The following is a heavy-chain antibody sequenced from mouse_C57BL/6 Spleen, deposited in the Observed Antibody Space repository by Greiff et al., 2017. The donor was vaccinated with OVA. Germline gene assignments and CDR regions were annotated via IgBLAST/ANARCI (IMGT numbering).Heavy chain of an antibody. Sequence: QVQLQQSGAELVRPGASVTLSCKASGYTFTDYEMHWVKQTPVHGLEWIGAIDPETGGTAYNQKFKGKAILTADKSSSPAYMELRILTSEDSAVYYCTRATTVVAPYYFDYWGQGTTLTVSS. CDR2: IDPETGGT. J-gene: IGHJ2*01. CDR1: GYTFTDYE. CDR3: TRATTVVAPYYFDY. D-gene: IGHD1-1*01. V-gene: IGHV1-15*01.